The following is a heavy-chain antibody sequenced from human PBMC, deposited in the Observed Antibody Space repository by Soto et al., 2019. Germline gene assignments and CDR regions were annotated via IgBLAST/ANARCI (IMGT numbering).Heavy chain of an antibody. J-gene: IGHJ4*02. CDR1: GYTFTRYG. CDR2: ISAHNGNT. V-gene: IGHV1-18*01. D-gene: IGHD6-6*01. CDR3: ARGRDGDY. Sequence: QVHLVQSGAEVKKPGASVKVSCTASGYTFTRYGITWVRQAPGQGLEWMGWISAHNGNTDYAQKLQGRVIVTRDTSTSTAYMELRSLRSDDTAVYYGARGRDGDYWGQGALVTVSS.